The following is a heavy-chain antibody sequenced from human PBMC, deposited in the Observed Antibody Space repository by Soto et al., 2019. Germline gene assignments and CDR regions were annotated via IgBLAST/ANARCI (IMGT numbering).Heavy chain of an antibody. CDR1: GFSFYTHG. D-gene: IGHD6-19*01. Sequence: GGSLRISCAASGFSFYTHGMHGVRQAPGKGLEWVAVIWFDGSKKYYEDSVTGRFTISRDNSRSALYLEMDSLRAEDTGVYYCARSSGLGIDFWGQGTLVTVSS. V-gene: IGHV3-33*01. J-gene: IGHJ4*02. CDR3: ARSSGLGIDF. CDR2: IWFDGSKK.